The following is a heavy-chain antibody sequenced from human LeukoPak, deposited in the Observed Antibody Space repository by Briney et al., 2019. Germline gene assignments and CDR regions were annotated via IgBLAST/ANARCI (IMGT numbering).Heavy chain of an antibody. V-gene: IGHV3-7*01. CDR2: IKQDGSEK. CDR3: ARASLRFLEWPSDY. CDR1: GFTFSSYW. J-gene: IGHJ4*02. D-gene: IGHD3-3*01. Sequence: PGGSLRLSCAASGFTFSSYWMSWVRQAPGKGLEWVANIKQDGSEKYYVDSVKGRFTISRDNAKNSLYLQMNSLRAEDTAVYYCARASLRFLEWPSDYWGQGTLVTVSS.